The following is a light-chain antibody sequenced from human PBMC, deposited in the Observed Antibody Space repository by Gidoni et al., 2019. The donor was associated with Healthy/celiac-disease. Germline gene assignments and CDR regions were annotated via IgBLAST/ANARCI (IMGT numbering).Light chain of an antibody. J-gene: IGKJ3*01. CDR1: QRVSSS. CDR2: DAS. Sequence: EIVLTQSPATLSLSPGERATLSCRASQRVSSSLAWYQQKPGQAPRLLIYDASNRATGIQARFRDSGSGTDFTLTISSLEPEDFAVYYCQQRSNWLTFGPGTKVDIK. V-gene: IGKV3-11*01. CDR3: QQRSNWLT.